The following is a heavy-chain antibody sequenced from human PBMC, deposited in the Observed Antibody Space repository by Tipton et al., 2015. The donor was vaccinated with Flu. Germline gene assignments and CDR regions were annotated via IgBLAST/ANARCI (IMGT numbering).Heavy chain of an antibody. D-gene: IGHD4-11*01. V-gene: IGHV4-38-2*02. J-gene: IGHJ5*02. CDR3: ARRTFSNYVSEPKNWFDV. CDR2: IYYSGST. CDR1: GYSIRSDYY. Sequence: GLVKPSETLSLNCTVSGYSIRSDYYWGWIRQPPGKGLEWIGNIYYSGSTKYNPSLTGRATISIDTSRNLFSLRLSSVTAADTAVYFCARRTFSNYVSEPKNWFDVWGQGTLVTVSS.